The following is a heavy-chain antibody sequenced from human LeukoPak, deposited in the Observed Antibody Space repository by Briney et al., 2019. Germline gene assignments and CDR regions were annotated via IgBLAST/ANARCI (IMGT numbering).Heavy chain of an antibody. D-gene: IGHD2-15*01. CDR1: GGSFSGYY. CDR2: INHSGST. Sequence: SETLSLTWAVYGGSFSGYYWSWIRQPPGKGLEWIGEINHSGSTNYNPSLKSRVTISVDTSKNQFSLKLSSVTAADTAVYYCAGTPGDCSGGSCYRINWFDPWGQGTLVTVSS. J-gene: IGHJ5*02. V-gene: IGHV4-34*01. CDR3: AGTPGDCSGGSCYRINWFDP.